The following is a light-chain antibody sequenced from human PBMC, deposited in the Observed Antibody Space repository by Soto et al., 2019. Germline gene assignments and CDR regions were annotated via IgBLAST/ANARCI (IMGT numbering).Light chain of an antibody. J-gene: IGKJ1*01. CDR2: AAS. CDR3: QQSYSTPRT. Sequence: DIQMTQSPSSLSAFVGDRVTITCRASRYINTFLNWYQHKPGKAPALLIYAASSLQSGVPSRFSGSGSGTNFTHTITRLQPEDSATFYCQQSYSTPRTFCQGTKVDI. CDR1: RYINTF. V-gene: IGKV1-39*01.